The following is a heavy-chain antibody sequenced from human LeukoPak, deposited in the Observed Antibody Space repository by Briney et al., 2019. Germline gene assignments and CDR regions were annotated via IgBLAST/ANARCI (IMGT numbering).Heavy chain of an antibody. CDR2: MSSSSSTI. Sequence: GGSLRLSCAASGFTFSSYSMNWVRQAPGKGLEWVSYMSSSSSTIYDADSVKGRFTISRDNDKNPLYLQMNSLRAEDTAVYYCARDGSGYEAFDSWGQGTMVTVSS. CDR3: ARDGSGYEAFDS. J-gene: IGHJ3*01. V-gene: IGHV3-48*01. CDR1: GFTFSSYS. D-gene: IGHD3-3*01.